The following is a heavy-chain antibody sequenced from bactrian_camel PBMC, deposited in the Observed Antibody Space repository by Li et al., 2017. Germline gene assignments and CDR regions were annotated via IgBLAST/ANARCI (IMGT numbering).Heavy chain of an antibody. CDR2: LDSDGEI. J-gene: IGHJ6*01. Sequence: HVQLVESGGGSVQTGGSLTLSCATSNYKYNTASIAWFRQAPGKEREGVAALDSDGEITYADSVKGRFTYSQDDSENTLYLQMDTIEPEDTAVYYCAADLTGWYECGRRPDDFGYWGQGTQVTVS. D-gene: IGHD5*01. V-gene: IGHV3S53*01. CDR3: AADLTGWYECGRRPDDFGY. CDR1: NYKYNTAS.